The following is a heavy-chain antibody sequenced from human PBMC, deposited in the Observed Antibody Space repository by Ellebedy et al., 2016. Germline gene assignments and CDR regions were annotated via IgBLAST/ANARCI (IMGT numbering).Heavy chain of an antibody. CDR3: ARAPDKSRLLLGY. D-gene: IGHD3-22*01. V-gene: IGHV1-2*04. Sequence: ASVKVSCXASGYTFTGYYMHWVRQAPGQGLEWMGWINPNSGGTNYAQKFQGWVTMTRDTSISTAYMELSRLRSDDTAVYYCARAPDKSRLLLGYWGQGTLVTVSS. CDR1: GYTFTGYY. CDR2: INPNSGGT. J-gene: IGHJ4*02.